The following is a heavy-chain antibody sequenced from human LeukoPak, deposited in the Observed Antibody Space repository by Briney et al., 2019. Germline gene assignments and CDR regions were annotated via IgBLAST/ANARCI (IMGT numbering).Heavy chain of an antibody. CDR2: IGSDNKP. V-gene: IGHV3-23*05. D-gene: IGHD6-13*01. CDR3: ARGLEGIAAAGGSDY. CDR1: GFTFSAYA. J-gene: IGHJ4*02. Sequence: PGGSLRLSCEASGFTFSAYAMTWVRQAPGQGLEWVSSIGSDNKPHYSESVKGRFAISRDNSKSMLFLQLNSLRAEDTAVYYCARGLEGIAAAGGSDYWGQGTLVTVSS.